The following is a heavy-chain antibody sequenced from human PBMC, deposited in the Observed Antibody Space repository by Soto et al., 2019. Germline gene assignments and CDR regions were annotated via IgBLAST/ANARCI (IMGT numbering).Heavy chain of an antibody. J-gene: IGHJ5*02. CDR2: ISSSGEIT. CDR3: AKDKISRSVAAASRNWFEP. CDR1: VFAFSSYA. V-gene: IGHV3-23*01. D-gene: IGHD6-25*01. Sequence: VGSLRLSCAASVFAFSSYAMNWVRHSPGKGLEWVSSISSSGEITFYADSVKGRLTISRDNSNNTLFLQMNSLRADDTAVYFCAKDKISRSVAAASRNWFEPWGQGTLVTVSS.